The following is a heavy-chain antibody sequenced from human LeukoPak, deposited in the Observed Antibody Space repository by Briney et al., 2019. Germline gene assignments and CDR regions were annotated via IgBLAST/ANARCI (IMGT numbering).Heavy chain of an antibody. CDR1: GFVFSASY. CDR2: IKPDGSEK. V-gene: IGHV3-7*01. Sequence: GGSLRLSCAASGFVFSASYMSWVRKAPGKGLEWVATIKPDGSEKYHVDSVSGRFTISRDNTNDSLFLQMNSLRVDDTAVYYCVRGGTYWTVSWGQGTLVNV. J-gene: IGHJ5*01. CDR3: VRGGTYWTVS.